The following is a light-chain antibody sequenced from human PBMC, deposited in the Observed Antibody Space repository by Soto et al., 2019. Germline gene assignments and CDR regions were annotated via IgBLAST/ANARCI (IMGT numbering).Light chain of an antibody. Sequence: QSALTQPRSVSGSPGQSVTISCNGTSSDVGNYNYVSWYQQHPGKAPKVMIYDVNKWPSGVPDRFSGSKSGNTASLTISGLQAEDEADYYCCSYAGSYTWVFGGDQADRP. CDR1: SSDVGNYNY. CDR3: CSYAGSYTWV. J-gene: IGLJ3*02. V-gene: IGLV2-11*01. CDR2: DVN.